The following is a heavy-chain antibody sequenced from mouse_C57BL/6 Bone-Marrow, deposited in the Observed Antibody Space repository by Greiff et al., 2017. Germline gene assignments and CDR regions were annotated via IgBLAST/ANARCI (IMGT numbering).Heavy chain of an antibody. CDR1: GYTFTSYW. J-gene: IGHJ4*01. CDR3: AITTVVHYYAMDY. Sequence: QVQLKQPGAELVMPGASVKLSCKASGYTFTSYWMHWVKQRPGQGLEWIGEIDPSDSYTNYNQKFKGKSTLTVDKSSSTAYMQLSSLTSEDSAVYYCAITTVVHYYAMDYWGQGTSVTVSS. CDR2: IDPSDSYT. V-gene: IGHV1-69*01. D-gene: IGHD1-1*01.